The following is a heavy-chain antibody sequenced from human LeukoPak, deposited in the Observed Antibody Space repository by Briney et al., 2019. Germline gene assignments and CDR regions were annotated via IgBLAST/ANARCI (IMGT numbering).Heavy chain of an antibody. CDR2: ISSSSSYI. Sequence: TGGSLRLSCAASGFTFSSYSMNWVRQAPGKGLEWVSSISSSSSYIYFADSVKGRFTISRDNAKNSLYLQMNSLRAEDTAVYYCASERELDYWGQGTLVTVSS. V-gene: IGHV3-21*01. CDR1: GFTFSSYS. J-gene: IGHJ4*02. CDR3: ASERELDY. D-gene: IGHD1-26*01.